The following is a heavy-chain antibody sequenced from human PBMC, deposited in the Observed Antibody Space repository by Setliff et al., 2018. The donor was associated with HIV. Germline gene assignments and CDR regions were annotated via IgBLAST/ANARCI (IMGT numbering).Heavy chain of an antibody. CDR2: INHSGST. J-gene: IGHJ4*02. CDR3: ARDPQYFDRSGYFSWFYFDF. CDR1: NGSFSGYY. V-gene: IGHV4-34*01. Sequence: PSETLSLTCAVYNGSFSGYYWTWIRQPPGKGLEWIGEINHSGSTNYSPSLKSRVTISVDTSNNQFSLRLRSVTAADTAVYYCARDPQYFDRSGYFSWFYFDFWGQGKLVTVSS. D-gene: IGHD3-22*01.